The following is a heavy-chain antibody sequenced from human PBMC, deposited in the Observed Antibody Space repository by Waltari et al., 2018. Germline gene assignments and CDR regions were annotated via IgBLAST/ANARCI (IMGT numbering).Heavy chain of an antibody. D-gene: IGHD3-10*01. Sequence: QVQLVQSGAEVKKPGSSVKVSCKASGGTFSSYAISWVRQAPGQGLGWMGGINPMLATANYAQKCQVRVTITTDESTSTAYMELSSLRSEDTAVYYWARGLINGEGGSYFDYWGQGTLVTVSS. V-gene: IGHV1-69*05. J-gene: IGHJ4*02. CDR3: ARGLINGEGGSYFDY. CDR1: GGTFSSYA. CDR2: INPMLATA.